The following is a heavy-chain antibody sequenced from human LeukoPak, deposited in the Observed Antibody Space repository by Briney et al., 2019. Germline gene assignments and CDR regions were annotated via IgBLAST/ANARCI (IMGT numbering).Heavy chain of an antibody. CDR2: ISGSGGST. V-gene: IGHV3-23*01. D-gene: IGHD2-2*01. CDR3: AKSGKDIVVVPAAIFS. CDR1: GFTFSSYG. J-gene: IGHJ5*02. Sequence: PGGSLRLSCAASGFTFSSYGMHWVRQAPGKGLEWVSAISGSGGSTYYADSVKGRFTISRDNSKNTLYLQMNSLRAEDTAVYYCAKSGKDIVVVPAAIFSWGQGTLVTVSS.